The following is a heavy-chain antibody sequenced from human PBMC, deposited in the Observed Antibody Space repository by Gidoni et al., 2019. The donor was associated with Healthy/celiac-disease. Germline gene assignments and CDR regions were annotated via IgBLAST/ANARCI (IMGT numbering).Heavy chain of an antibody. Sequence: QVQLVESGGGVVQPGRSLRLSCAASGFTFRSYGTPLVRQAPCKGLELVAVISYDGSNKYYADSVKGRFTISRDNSKNTLYLQMNSLRAEDTAVYYCAKDFFSVVVVAATVYYYGMDVWGQGTTVTVSS. D-gene: IGHD2-15*01. CDR2: ISYDGSNK. CDR1: GFTFRSYG. V-gene: IGHV3-30*18. CDR3: AKDFFSVVVVAATVYYYGMDV. J-gene: IGHJ6*02.